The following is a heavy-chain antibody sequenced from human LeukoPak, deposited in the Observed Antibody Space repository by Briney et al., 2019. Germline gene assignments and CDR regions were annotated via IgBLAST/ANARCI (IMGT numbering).Heavy chain of an antibody. CDR1: GGYISSHY. Sequence: SETLSLTCSVPGGYISSHYWSWIRQPPGKGLEWIGYIYNSGNTNYNPSLQSRVTISVDTSKNQFSLKLSSVTAADTAVYYCAKVATVPTAVYYYYYMDVWGKGTTVTVSS. V-gene: IGHV4-59*11. D-gene: IGHD2-2*01. CDR3: AKVATVPTAVYYYYYMDV. CDR2: IYNSGNT. J-gene: IGHJ6*03.